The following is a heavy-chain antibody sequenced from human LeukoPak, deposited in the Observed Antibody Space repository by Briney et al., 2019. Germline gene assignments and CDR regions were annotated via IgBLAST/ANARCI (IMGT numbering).Heavy chain of an antibody. CDR1: GFTFSSYA. Sequence: GGSLRLSCAASGFTFSSYAVHWVRQAPGKGLEWVAVISYDGSNKYYADSVKGRFTISRDNSKNTLYLQMNSLRAEDTAVYYCARVRRDGYNYLGYFDYWGQGTLVTVSS. V-gene: IGHV3-30-3*01. CDR3: ARVRRDGYNYLGYFDY. CDR2: ISYDGSNK. D-gene: IGHD5-24*01. J-gene: IGHJ4*02.